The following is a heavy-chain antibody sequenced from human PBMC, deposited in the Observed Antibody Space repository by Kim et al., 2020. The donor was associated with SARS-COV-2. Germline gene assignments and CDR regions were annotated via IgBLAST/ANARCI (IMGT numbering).Heavy chain of an antibody. CDR1: GFTFSSYA. J-gene: IGHJ5*02. D-gene: IGHD3-3*01. CDR2: IRGSGGST. Sequence: GGSLRLSCAASGFTFSSYAMSWVRQAPGKGLEWVSAIRGSGGSTYYADSVKGRFTISRDNSKNTLYLQMNSLRAEDTAVYYCANSPTIFGVVEDWFDPWGQGTLVTVSS. V-gene: IGHV3-23*01. CDR3: ANSPTIFGVVEDWFDP.